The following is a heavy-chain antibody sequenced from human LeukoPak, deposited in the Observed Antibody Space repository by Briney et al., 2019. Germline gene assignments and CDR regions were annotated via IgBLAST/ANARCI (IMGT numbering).Heavy chain of an antibody. CDR3: ARSVGVLLWFGESDQLDY. D-gene: IGHD3-10*01. J-gene: IGHJ4*02. Sequence: ASVKVSCKVSGYTLTALSMHWVRQAPGKGLEWMGGFDPEYGKTIYAQKFQGRVTMTEDTSTDTAYMELRSLRSDDTAVYYCARSVGVLLWFGESDQLDYWGQGTLVTVSS. CDR1: GYTLTALS. CDR2: FDPEYGKT. V-gene: IGHV1-24*01.